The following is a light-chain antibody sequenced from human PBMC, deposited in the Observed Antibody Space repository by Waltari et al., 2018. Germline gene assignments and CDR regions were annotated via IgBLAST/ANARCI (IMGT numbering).Light chain of an antibody. CDR3: SSYAGSNNYV. Sequence: QTALTQPPSAPGSPGQSFTIPCTGTSSDVGGLNYVPWYQQHPGQAPKLMFYEVSKRPSGVPDRFSGSKSGNTASLTVSGLQAEDEADYYCSSYAGSNNYVFGTGTKVTVL. V-gene: IGLV2-8*01. CDR1: SSDVGGLNY. J-gene: IGLJ1*01. CDR2: EVS.